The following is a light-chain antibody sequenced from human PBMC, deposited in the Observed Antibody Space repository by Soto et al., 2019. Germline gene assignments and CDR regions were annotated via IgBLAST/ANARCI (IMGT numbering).Light chain of an antibody. CDR2: EGS. J-gene: IGLJ2*01. CDR1: SSDIGKYNL. CDR3: CSYAGSSTIVV. V-gene: IGLV2-23*01. Sequence: QSALTQPASVSGSPGQSITISCTGTSSDIGKYNLVSWYQQHPGKAPKLMIYEGSKRPSGVSDRFSGSKSGNTASLTISGLRAEDEGNYYCCSYAGSSTIVVFGGGTQLTVL.